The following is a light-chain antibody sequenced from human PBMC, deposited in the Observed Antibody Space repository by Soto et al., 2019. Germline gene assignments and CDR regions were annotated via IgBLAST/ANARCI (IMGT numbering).Light chain of an antibody. CDR3: QRYSSVPRT. J-gene: IGKJ1*01. CDR2: SAS. CDR1: QGINNY. V-gene: IGKV1-27*01. Sequence: DIQMTQSPSSLSASVGDRVTITCRASQGINNYLAWYQQKPGKVPKLLLYSASTLQSGVPSRFIASGYGTDFTLIISSLQPEDVAIYYCQRYSSVPRTFGQGTTVEIK.